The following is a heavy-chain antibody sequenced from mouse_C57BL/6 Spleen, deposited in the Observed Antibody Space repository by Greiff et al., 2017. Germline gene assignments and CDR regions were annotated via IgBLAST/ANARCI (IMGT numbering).Heavy chain of an antibody. Sequence: QVQLQQSGAELVRPGTSVKVSCKASGYAFTNYLIEWVKQRPGQGLEWIGVINPGSGGTNYNEKFKGKATLTADKSSSTAYMQLSSLTSEDSAVYFCARSERYFDVWGTGTTVTVSS. J-gene: IGHJ1*03. V-gene: IGHV1-54*01. CDR2: INPGSGGT. CDR3: ARSERYFDV. CDR1: GYAFTNYL.